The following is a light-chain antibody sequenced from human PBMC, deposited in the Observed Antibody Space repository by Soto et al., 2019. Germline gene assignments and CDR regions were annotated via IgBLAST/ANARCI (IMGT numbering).Light chain of an antibody. CDR1: ESINTW. J-gene: IGKJ4*01. CDR2: KAS. CDR3: QQYNSHSPVT. Sequence: DIQMTQSPSTLSASVGDRVTITCRASESINTWLAWYQQKPGKAPKVLIYKASNLESGVPSRFSGSGSGTEFTLTISSLQPDDFATYYCQQYNSHSPVTFGGGTKVEIK. V-gene: IGKV1-5*03.